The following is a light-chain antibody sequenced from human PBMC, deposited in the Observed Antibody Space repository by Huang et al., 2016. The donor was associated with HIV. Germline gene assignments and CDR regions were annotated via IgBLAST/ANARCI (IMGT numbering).Light chain of an antibody. Sequence: DIQMTHSPSSLSASVGDTVTITCRASQSISNYLNWYQQIPGKAPKLLVYAATSLQSGVPSRFSGSGSGTDFTLTISSLQPEDFATYYCQQSYNTPLTFGQGTRLEIK. CDR3: QQSYNTPLT. CDR1: QSISNY. CDR2: AAT. V-gene: IGKV1-39*01. J-gene: IGKJ5*01.